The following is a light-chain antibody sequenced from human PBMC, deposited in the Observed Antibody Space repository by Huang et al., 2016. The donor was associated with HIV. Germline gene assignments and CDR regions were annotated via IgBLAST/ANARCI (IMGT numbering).Light chain of an antibody. CDR2: EVS. Sequence: DIVMTQTPLSLSVTPGQPASISCKSTQSLLHSAGKTSLYWFVQKPGQSPQLLIFEVSGRFSGVPDRFSGSGSGTDFTLKISRVEAEDVGVYYCMQGIHLRRTFGQGTKLEIK. J-gene: IGKJ2*01. CDR1: QSLLHSAGKTS. CDR3: MQGIHLRRT. V-gene: IGKV2-29*02.